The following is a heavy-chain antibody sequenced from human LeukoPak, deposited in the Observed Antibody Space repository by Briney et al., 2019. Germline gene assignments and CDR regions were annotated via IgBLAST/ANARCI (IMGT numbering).Heavy chain of an antibody. Sequence: SDTLSLTCTVSGGSISSYYWSWIRQPPGKGLEWIGYIYYIGSTNYNPSLKSRVTISVDTSKNQFYLKVGSVTAADTAVYYCARHRPGNILTGYREFDPWGQGTLVTVSS. V-gene: IGHV4-59*07. CDR1: GGSISSYY. D-gene: IGHD3-9*01. CDR3: ARHRPGNILTGYREFDP. J-gene: IGHJ5*02. CDR2: IYYIGST.